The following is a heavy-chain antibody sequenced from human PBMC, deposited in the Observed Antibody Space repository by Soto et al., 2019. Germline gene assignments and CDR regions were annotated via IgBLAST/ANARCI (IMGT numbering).Heavy chain of an antibody. J-gene: IGHJ6*02. V-gene: IGHV5-51*01. Sequence: GESLKISCKGSGYSFTNYWIGWVRQMPGKGLEWMGIIYPGDSDTRYSPSFQGQVTISADWSISTAYLHWSSLRASDTAMYYCGRHPYGDYGVMGVWGQGTAVTVSS. CDR2: IYPGDSDT. CDR1: GYSFTNYW. D-gene: IGHD4-17*01. CDR3: GRHPYGDYGVMGV.